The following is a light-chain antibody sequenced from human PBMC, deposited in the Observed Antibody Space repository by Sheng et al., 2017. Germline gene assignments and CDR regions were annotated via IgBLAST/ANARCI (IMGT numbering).Light chain of an antibody. J-gene: IGLJ1*01. CDR1: SNDIGAYNY. CDR3: CSYAGNFKYV. V-gene: IGLV2-11*01. Sequence: QSALTQARSVSGSPGQSVTFSCSGTSNDIGAYNYVSWYQQHPNKAPKLIIHDVNQRPSGVPDRFSGSKSGSTASLTISGLQADDEADYYCCSYAGNFKYVFGSGTTVTVL. CDR2: DVN.